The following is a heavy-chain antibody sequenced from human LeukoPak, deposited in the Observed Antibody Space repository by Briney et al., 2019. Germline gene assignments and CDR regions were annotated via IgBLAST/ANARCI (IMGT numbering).Heavy chain of an antibody. CDR1: GVSISHYY. D-gene: IGHD6-19*01. CDR3: ARGQWQIDY. Sequence: SETLSLTCTVSGVSISHYYWTWLRQPAGGGLEWFGRIDTSGSTNSNPSLKSRISMSSDPSNNQFSLNLMSVDAADTAVYYCARGQWQIDYWGQGNLVTVSP. V-gene: IGHV4-4*07. J-gene: IGHJ4*02. CDR2: IDTSGST.